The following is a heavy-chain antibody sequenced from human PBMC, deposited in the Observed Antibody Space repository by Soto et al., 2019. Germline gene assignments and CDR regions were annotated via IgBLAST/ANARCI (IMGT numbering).Heavy chain of an antibody. CDR2: SYPGESDT. J-gene: IGHJ4*02. Sequence: PGESLKISCKGSGYSFTSYWIGCVRQMPGKGLEGMGISYPGESDTRYSPSFQGQVTISADKYISTAYLQWSSLKAPDTAMYYSARLPPVLRYFDWLPPQFDYWGQGTLVTVYS. D-gene: IGHD3-9*01. V-gene: IGHV5-51*01. CDR1: GYSFTSYW. CDR3: ARLPPVLRYFDWLPPQFDY.